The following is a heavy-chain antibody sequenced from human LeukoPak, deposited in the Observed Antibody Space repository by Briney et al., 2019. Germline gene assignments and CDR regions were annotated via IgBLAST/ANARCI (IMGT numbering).Heavy chain of an antibody. Sequence: NPSGTLSLTCTVSGGSISSYYWSWIRQPPGKGLEWIGSIYYSGSTYYNPSLKSRVTISVDTSKNQFSLKLSSVTAADTAVYYCARVSVTSSGYFDYWGQGTLVTVSS. J-gene: IGHJ4*02. V-gene: IGHV4-59*12. CDR1: GGSISSYY. CDR2: IYYSGST. D-gene: IGHD3-22*01. CDR3: ARVSVTSSGYFDY.